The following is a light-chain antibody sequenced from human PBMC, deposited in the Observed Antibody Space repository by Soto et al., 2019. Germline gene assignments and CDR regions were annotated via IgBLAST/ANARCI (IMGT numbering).Light chain of an antibody. Sequence: EIVLTQSPGTLSLSPGERATLSCRASQSVSNSNLAWYQQKPGQAPRLLIYDASTRATGIPARFSGSGSGTEFTLTISSLQSEYFAVYYCQQYNNWPWTFGQGTKVDIK. V-gene: IGKV3-15*01. CDR3: QQYNNWPWT. J-gene: IGKJ1*01. CDR2: DAS. CDR1: QSVSNSN.